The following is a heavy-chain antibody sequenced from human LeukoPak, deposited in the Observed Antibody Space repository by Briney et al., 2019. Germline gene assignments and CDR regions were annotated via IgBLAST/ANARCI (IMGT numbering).Heavy chain of an antibody. Sequence: PSETLTLTCTVSGGSISSYYWSWIRQPPGKGLEWIGYIYYSGSTNYNPSLKSRVTISVDTSKNQFSLKLSSVTAADTAVYYCARGGHDYGGLRRGNWFDPWGQGTLVTVSS. CDR3: ARGGHDYGGLRRGNWFDP. V-gene: IGHV4-59*01. J-gene: IGHJ5*02. CDR1: GGSISSYY. CDR2: IYYSGST. D-gene: IGHD4-23*01.